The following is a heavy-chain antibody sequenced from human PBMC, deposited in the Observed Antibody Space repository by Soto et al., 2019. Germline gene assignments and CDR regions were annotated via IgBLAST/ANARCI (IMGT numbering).Heavy chain of an antibody. CDR3: AKVAASSWNANWFAP. V-gene: IGHV3-30*18. CDR1: GFDFRGTG. D-gene: IGHD6-13*01. CDR2: ISYDENTK. Sequence: PGGSLRLSCKASGFDFRGTGMHWVRQAPGKGLEWVAVISYDENTKDYGDSVKGRFTVSRDNSNNTLYLQMHSLTSDDTAVYYCAKVAASSWNANWFAPWGQGTLVTVS. J-gene: IGHJ5*02.